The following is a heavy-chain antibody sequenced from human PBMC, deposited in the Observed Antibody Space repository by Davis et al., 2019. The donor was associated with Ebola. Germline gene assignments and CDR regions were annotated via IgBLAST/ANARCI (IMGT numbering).Heavy chain of an antibody. CDR2: IYYSGST. D-gene: IGHD3-16*01. V-gene: IGHV4-39*07. Sequence: SETLSLTCTVSGGSISSSSYYWGWIRQPPGKGLEWIGSIYYSGSTYYNPSLKSRVTISADTSKNQFSLKLSSVTAADTAVYYCARDRGRGSLTQYYFDYWGQGTLVTVSS. J-gene: IGHJ4*02. CDR3: ARDRGRGSLTQYYFDY. CDR1: GGSISSSSYY.